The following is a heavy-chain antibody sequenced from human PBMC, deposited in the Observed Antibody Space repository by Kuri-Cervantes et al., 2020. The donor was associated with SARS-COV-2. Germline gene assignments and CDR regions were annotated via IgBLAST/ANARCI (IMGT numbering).Heavy chain of an antibody. Sequence: SQTLSLTCAVYGGSFSGYYWGWIRQPPGKGLEWIGSIYYSGSTYYDPSLKSRVTISVDTSKNQFSLKLSSVTAADTAVYYCARGLRGLTHDYWGQGTLVTVSS. V-gene: IGHV4-34*01. CDR2: IYYSGST. D-gene: IGHD4/OR15-4a*01. CDR1: GGSFSGYY. J-gene: IGHJ4*02. CDR3: ARGLRGLTHDY.